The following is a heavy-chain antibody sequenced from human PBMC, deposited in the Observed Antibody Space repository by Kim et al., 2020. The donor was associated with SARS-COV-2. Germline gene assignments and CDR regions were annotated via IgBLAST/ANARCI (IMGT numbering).Heavy chain of an antibody. CDR1: GGSFSDYD. V-gene: IGHV4-34*01. CDR3: ARGTRFSYYYAMDV. CDR2: ITHSGRT. J-gene: IGHJ6*02. Sequence: SETLSLTCDVSGGSFSDYDWTWIRRPPTKGLEWIGEITHSGRTTYNPSLKSRLTFSVDTAKNQFSLRLSSVTVADTAVYYCARGTRFSYYYAMDVWGQGTTVTVS.